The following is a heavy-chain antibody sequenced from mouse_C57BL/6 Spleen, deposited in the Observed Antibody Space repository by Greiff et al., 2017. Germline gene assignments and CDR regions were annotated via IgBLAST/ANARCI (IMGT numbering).Heavy chain of an antibody. V-gene: IGHV14-2*01. CDR1: GFNIKDYY. CDR3: ARRGIATDWYFDV. Sequence: VQLKESGAELVKPGASVKLSCTASGFNIKDYYMHWVKQRPEQGLEWIGRIDPEDGETKYAPKFQGKATITADTSSNTAYLQLSSLTSEDTAVYYCARRGIATDWYFDVWGTGTTVTVSS. D-gene: IGHD1-1*01. J-gene: IGHJ1*03. CDR2: IDPEDGET.